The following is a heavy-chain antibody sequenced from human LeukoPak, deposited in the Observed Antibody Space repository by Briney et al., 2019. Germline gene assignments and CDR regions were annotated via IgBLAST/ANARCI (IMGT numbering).Heavy chain of an antibody. D-gene: IGHD3-16*01. CDR1: GGSISTYY. Sequence: PSETLSLTCTVSGGSISTYYWTWIRQPPGKGLEWIGYIYYSGSTNYNPSLKSRVTMSVDTSKNQFSLKLSSVTAADTAVYYCARPRLGEPFDYGAQEPLVTVSS. J-gene: IGHJ4*02. CDR3: ARPRLGEPFDY. CDR2: IYYSGST. V-gene: IGHV4-59*01.